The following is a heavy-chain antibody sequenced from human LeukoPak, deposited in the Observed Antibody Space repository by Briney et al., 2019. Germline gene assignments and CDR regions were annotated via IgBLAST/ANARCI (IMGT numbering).Heavy chain of an antibody. CDR3: ARERCSSDSCYYFYYGMDV. D-gene: IGHD2-2*01. CDR1: GITLSNYG. CDR2: ISGSGGST. V-gene: IGHV3-23*01. J-gene: IGHJ6*02. Sequence: GGSLRLSCAVSGITLSNYGMSWVRQAPGKGLEWVAGISGSGGSTNYADSVKGRFTISRDNAKNSLYLQMNSLRAEATAVYYCARERCSSDSCYYFYYGMDVWGQGTTVTVSS.